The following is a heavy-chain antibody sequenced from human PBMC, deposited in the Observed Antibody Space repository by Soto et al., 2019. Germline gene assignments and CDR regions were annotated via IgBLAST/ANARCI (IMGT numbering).Heavy chain of an antibody. J-gene: IGHJ6*02. V-gene: IGHV2-70*01. CDR3: ARVRHSGTYSYYYGMDV. D-gene: IGHD1-26*01. CDR2: IDWEDDK. CDR1: GFSLTTSGMG. Sequence: SGPTLVNPTQTLTLTCSFSGFSLTTSGMGVNLIRQPPGKALEWLALIDWEDDKYYRTSLKTRLTVSKDTSKNQVVLTMTNMDPVDTATYYCARVRHSGTYSYYYGMDVWGQGTTVTVSS.